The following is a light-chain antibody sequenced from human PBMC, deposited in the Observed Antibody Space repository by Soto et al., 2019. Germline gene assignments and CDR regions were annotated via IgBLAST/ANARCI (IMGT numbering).Light chain of an antibody. CDR3: AAWDDSLNGWV. J-gene: IGLJ3*02. CDR1: MRDVGAYNL. Sequence: QSVLTQPASVSGSAGQSITISCSGTMRDVGAYNLVSWYQQHPGTAPKLIIYEVRNRPSGISSRFSGSKSGTSASLAISGLQSEDEADYYCAAWDDSLNGWVFGGGTKLTVL. V-gene: IGLV2-14*01. CDR2: EVR.